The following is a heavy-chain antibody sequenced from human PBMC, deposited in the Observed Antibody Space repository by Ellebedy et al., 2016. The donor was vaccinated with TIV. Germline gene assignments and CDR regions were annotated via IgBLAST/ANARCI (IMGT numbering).Heavy chain of an antibody. V-gene: IGHV3-23*01. CDR3: REGHYSDV. CDR1: GIRFGDFF. Sequence: GGSLRLXXATSGIRFGDFFMSWVRQAPGRGLQRVSTISAGGDDTYLADSVKGRFTISRDNSRNILYLQMSSLRDEDSAIYYCREGHYSDVWGQGTQVTVSA. J-gene: IGHJ4*02. CDR2: ISAGGDDT.